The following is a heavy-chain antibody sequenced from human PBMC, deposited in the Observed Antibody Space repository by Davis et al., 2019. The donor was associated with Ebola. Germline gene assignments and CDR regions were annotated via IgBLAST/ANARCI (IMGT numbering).Heavy chain of an antibody. CDR1: GFTFSSYA. J-gene: IGHJ6*02. V-gene: IGHV3-23*01. CDR3: AKDRGLRQQLAGGMDV. Sequence: GESLKISCAASGFTFSSYAMSWVRQAPGKGLEWVSAISGSGGSTYSADSVKGRFTISRDNSKNTLYLQMNSLRAEDTAVYYCAKDRGLRQQLAGGMDVWGQGTTVTVSS. D-gene: IGHD6-13*01. CDR2: ISGSGGST.